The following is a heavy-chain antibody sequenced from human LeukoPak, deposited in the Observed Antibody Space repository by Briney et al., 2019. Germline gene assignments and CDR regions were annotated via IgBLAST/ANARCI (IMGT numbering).Heavy chain of an antibody. J-gene: IGHJ3*02. CDR1: GYTFTSYD. CDR2: MNPNSGNT. D-gene: IGHD3-10*01. V-gene: IGHV1-8*01. CDR3: ARADYYANDAFDI. Sequence: ASVKVSCKASGYTFTSYDINWVRQATGQGLEWMGWMNPNSGNTGYAQKFQGRVTMTRNTSISTAYMELSSLRSEDTAVYYCARADYYANDAFDIWGQGTMVTVSS.